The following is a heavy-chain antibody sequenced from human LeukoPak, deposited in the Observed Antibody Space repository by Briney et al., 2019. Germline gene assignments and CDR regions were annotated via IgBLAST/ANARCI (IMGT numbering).Heavy chain of an antibody. V-gene: IGHV1-18*01. D-gene: IGHD1-20*01. CDR1: GYTFTSYG. J-gene: IGHJ4*02. Sequence: ASVKVYCKASGYTFTSYGISWVRQAPGQGPEWMGWISAYNGNTNYAQKLQGRVTMTTDTSTSTAYMELRSLRSDDTAVYYCARALYNWNDGGLWLEWLLDYWGQGTPVTDSS. CDR2: ISAYNGNT. CDR3: ARALYNWNDGGLWLEWLLDY.